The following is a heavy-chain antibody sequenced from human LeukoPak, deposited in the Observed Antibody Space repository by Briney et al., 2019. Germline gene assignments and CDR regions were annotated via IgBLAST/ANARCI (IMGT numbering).Heavy chain of an antibody. Sequence: GGCLRLSCAASGFTFSLYAMHWGRQAPGEGVEWVAFISYDGGNKYYADSVKGRFTISRDNSKNTLYLLMNSLRAEDTAVYYCANAASPYHGFDYWGQGTLVTVSS. CDR3: ANAASPYHGFDY. J-gene: IGHJ4*02. V-gene: IGHV3-30-3*01. CDR2: ISYDGGNK. CDR1: GFTFSLYA. D-gene: IGHD2-15*01.